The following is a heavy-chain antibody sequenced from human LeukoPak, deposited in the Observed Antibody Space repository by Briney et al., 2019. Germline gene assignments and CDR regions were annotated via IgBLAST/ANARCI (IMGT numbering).Heavy chain of an antibody. CDR3: ARGVGITMVRGVIWFDP. D-gene: IGHD3-10*01. CDR2: IYTSGST. V-gene: IGHV4-4*07. J-gene: IGHJ5*02. Sequence: SETLSLTCTVSGGSISSYYWSWMRQPAGKGLEWIGRIYTSGSTNYNPSLKSRVTMSVDTSKNQFSLKLSSVTAADTAVYYCARGVGITMVRGVIWFDPWGQGTLVTVSS. CDR1: GGSISSYY.